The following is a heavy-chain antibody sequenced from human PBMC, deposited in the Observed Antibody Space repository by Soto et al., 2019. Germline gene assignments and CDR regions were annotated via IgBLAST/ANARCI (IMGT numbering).Heavy chain of an antibody. V-gene: IGHV4-31*03. CDR1: GGSISSGGYY. CDR2: IYYSGST. D-gene: IGHD3-10*01. CDR3: AIYRSGSYPDAFDT. Sequence: SETLSLTCTVSGGSISSGGYYWSWIRQHPGKGLEGIGYIYYSGSTYYNPSLKSRVTISLDTSKNPFSLQLRSVTAGPSAVYYCAIYRSGSYPDAFDTWGQGTMVTVSS. J-gene: IGHJ3*02.